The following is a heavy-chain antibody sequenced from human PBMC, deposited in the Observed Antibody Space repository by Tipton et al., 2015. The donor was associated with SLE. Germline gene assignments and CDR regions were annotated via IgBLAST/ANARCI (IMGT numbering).Heavy chain of an antibody. CDR3: ARGGGKYAFWSGSLDY. V-gene: IGHV3-30*04. CDR1: GFTFSSYA. D-gene: IGHD3-3*01. CDR2: ISYDGSNK. J-gene: IGHJ4*02. Sequence: SLRLSCAASGFTFSSYAMHWVRQAPGKGLEWVAVISYDGSNKYYADSVKGRFTISRDNSKNTLYLQMNNLRVEDTAVYYCARGGGKYAFWSGSLDYWGQGTLVTVSS.